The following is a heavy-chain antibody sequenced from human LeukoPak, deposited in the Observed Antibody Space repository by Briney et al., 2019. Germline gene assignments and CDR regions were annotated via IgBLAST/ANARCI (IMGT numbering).Heavy chain of an antibody. Sequence: GGSLRLSCAASGFTFDDYTMHWVRQAPGKGLEWVSLISWDGGSTYYADSVKGRFTISRDNSKNSLYLQMNSLRTEDTALYYCAKDIAAAAIEYYFDYWGQGTLVTVSP. J-gene: IGHJ4*02. CDR2: ISWDGGST. V-gene: IGHV3-43*01. D-gene: IGHD6-13*01. CDR1: GFTFDDYT. CDR3: AKDIAAAAIEYYFDY.